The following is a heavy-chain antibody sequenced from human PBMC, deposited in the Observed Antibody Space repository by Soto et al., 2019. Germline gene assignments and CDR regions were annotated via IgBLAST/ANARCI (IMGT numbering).Heavy chain of an antibody. D-gene: IGHD5-12*01. Sequence: QAQIEESGPGLVKPAETLSLTCSVSGGSITSAGFFWGWFRQPPGGGLEWIGSFSYHGDTFYNPSLKSRATISVDTCKNQTALFVNSVTAADTAVYYCARRVATVASWNRFDPWGQGPLVSVSS. CDR3: ARRVATVASWNRFDP. CDR1: GGSITSAGFF. J-gene: IGHJ5*02. V-gene: IGHV4-39*01. CDR2: FSYHGDT.